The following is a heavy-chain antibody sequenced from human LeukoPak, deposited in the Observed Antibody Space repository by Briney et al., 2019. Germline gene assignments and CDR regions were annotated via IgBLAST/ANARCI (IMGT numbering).Heavy chain of an antibody. CDR1: GDSISSSY. CDR3: ARNREDIVVVPAAFDY. Sequence: NPSETLSLTCTVSGDSISSSYWSWIRQPPGKGLEWIGYIYYSGSTNYNPSLKSRVTISVDTSKNQFSLKLSSVTAADTAVYYCARNREDIVVVPAAFDYWGQGTLVTVSS. J-gene: IGHJ4*02. CDR2: IYYSGST. V-gene: IGHV4-59*12. D-gene: IGHD2-2*01.